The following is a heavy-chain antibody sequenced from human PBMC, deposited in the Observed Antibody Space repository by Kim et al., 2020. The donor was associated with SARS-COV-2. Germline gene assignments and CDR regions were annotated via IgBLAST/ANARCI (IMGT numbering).Heavy chain of an antibody. D-gene: IGHD6-25*01. J-gene: IGHJ4*02. Sequence: SVKVSCKASGGTFSSYAISWVRQAPGQGLEWMGGIIPIFGTANYAQKFQGRVTITADESTSTAYMELSSLRSEDTAVYYCARDRGHRGFPFDYWGQGTLVTVSS. CDR3: ARDRGHRGFPFDY. V-gene: IGHV1-69*13. CDR2: IIPIFGTA. CDR1: GGTFSSYA.